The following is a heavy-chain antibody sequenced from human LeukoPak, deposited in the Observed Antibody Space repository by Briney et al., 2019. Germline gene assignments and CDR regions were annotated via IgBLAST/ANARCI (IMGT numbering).Heavy chain of an antibody. J-gene: IGHJ4*02. CDR1: GGSISSSGYY. CDR3: ARGQVDRAGTFRIWAYFDH. Sequence: PSETLSLTCTVSGGSISSSGYYWGWIRQPPGKGLEWIGSIYYSGSTYYNPSLKSRVTISVDTSKNQFSLKLSSVTAADTAVYYCARGQVDRAGTFRIWAYFDHWGQGTLVIVSS. CDR2: IYYSGST. D-gene: IGHD6-19*01. V-gene: IGHV4-39*07.